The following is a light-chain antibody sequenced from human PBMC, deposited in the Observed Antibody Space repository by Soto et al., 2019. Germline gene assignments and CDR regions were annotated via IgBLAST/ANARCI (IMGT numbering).Light chain of an antibody. CDR3: YSHRISSTLYV. V-gene: IGLV2-14*03. Sequence: QSALTQPASVSGSPGQSITISCAGTSSDVGGHNYVSWYQQHPGKAPKLIIYDVNNRPSGVSNRFSGYKSGNTASLTISGLQADDEADYFCYSHRISSTLYVFGTGTKLTVL. J-gene: IGLJ1*01. CDR2: DVN. CDR1: SSDVGGHNY.